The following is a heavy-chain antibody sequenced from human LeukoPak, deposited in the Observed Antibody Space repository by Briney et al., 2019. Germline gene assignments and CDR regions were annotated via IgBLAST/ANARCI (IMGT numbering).Heavy chain of an antibody. CDR2: INPNSGGT. V-gene: IGHV1-2*02. Sequence: ASVKVSCKASGYTFTGYYMHWVRQAPGQGLEWMGWINPNSGGTNYAQKFQGRVTMTRDTSISTAYMELSRLRSDDTAVYYCARDPIQLWGSGAFDIWGQGAMVTVSS. J-gene: IGHJ3*02. D-gene: IGHD5-18*01. CDR1: GYTFTGYY. CDR3: ARDPIQLWGSGAFDI.